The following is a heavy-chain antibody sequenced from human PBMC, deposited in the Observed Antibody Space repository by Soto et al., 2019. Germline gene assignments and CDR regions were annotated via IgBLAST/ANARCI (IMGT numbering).Heavy chain of an antibody. CDR1: GGSVSGGVYY. CDR3: ARSSVAGAGYFQH. J-gene: IGHJ1*01. D-gene: IGHD6-19*01. V-gene: IGHV4-31*03. Sequence: QVQLQESGPGLVKPSQTLSLTCTVSGGSVSGGVYYWNWIRQHPEKGLEWIGYIYYSGSTYYNPHXXXRXSISADTSKNQFSLKLSSVTVADTAVYYCARSSVAGAGYFQHWGQGTQVIVSS. CDR2: IYYSGST.